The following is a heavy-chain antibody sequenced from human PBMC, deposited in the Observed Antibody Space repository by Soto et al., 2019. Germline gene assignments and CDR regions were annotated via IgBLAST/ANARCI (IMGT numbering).Heavy chain of an antibody. D-gene: IGHD3-10*01. Sequence: PSETLSLTCTVSGCSISSYYWTWIRQHPGKGLEWIGFMYNSGSTHYNPSLKSRVTISLDTSKNQFSLNLRSVTAADTAVYYCASMGYHYGSGSYPLDYWGQGTLVTVSS. CDR3: ASMGYHYGSGSYPLDY. V-gene: IGHV4-59*08. J-gene: IGHJ4*02. CDR1: GCSISSYY. CDR2: MYNSGST.